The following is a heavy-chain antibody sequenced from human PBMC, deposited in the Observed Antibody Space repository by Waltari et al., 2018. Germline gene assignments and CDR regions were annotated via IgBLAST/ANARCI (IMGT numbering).Heavy chain of an antibody. D-gene: IGHD6-6*01. Sequence: EVQLVESGGGVVQPGGSLRLSCAVSGFTFSRYWMTWVRQAPGKGLWWGAKRKEDGRGEYYVDSVKGRFTISRANAKNSLSLQMNSLRAEDTAVYYCARVPLMYSSSSRWRNWFDPWGQGTLVTVSS. CDR1: GFTFSRYW. CDR3: ARVPLMYSSSSRWRNWFDP. V-gene: IGHV3-7*03. J-gene: IGHJ5*02. CDR2: RKEDGRGE.